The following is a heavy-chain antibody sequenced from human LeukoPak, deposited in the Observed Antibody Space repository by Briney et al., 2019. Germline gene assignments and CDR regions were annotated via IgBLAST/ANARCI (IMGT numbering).Heavy chain of an antibody. J-gene: IGHJ5*02. D-gene: IGHD3-10*01. CDR2: INPNSGGT. CDR1: GYTFTGYY. V-gene: IGHV1-2*02. CDR3: ARDRITMVRGRPNWFDH. Sequence: ASVTVSFKASGYTFTGYYMHWVRQAPGQGLEWMGWINPNSGGTNYAQKFQGRVTMTRDTSISTAYMELSRLRSDDTAVYYCARDRITMVRGRPNWFDHWGQGTLVTVSS.